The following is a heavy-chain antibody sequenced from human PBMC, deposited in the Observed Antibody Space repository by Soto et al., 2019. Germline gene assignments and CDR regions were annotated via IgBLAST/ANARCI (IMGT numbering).Heavy chain of an antibody. J-gene: IGHJ3*02. CDR2: MYHSGST. CDR3: ARGPYASSCSYPAFAI. CDR1: GGSISSGAYC. D-gene: IGHD3-22*01. Sequence: TLSLTCAVSGGSISSGAYCWSWIRQPPGRGLEWIGYMYHSGSTYYSPSLKSRVTVSIDRSKTPFSLKLSSVTAADTAGFYCARGPYASSCSYPAFAIRGQGKMVTVS. V-gene: IGHV4-30-2*01.